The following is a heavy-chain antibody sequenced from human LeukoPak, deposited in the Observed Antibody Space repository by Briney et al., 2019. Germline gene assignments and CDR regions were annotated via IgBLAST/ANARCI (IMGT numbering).Heavy chain of an antibody. CDR2: INPSGGST. D-gene: IGHD1-7*01. Sequence: GASVKVSCKASGYTFTSYYMHWVRQAPGQGLEWMGIINPSGGSTSYAQKFQGRVTMTRDTSTSTIYMELSSLRSEDTAVYYCARGGTGTTELDAFDIWGQGTMVTVSS. CDR3: ARGGTGTTELDAFDI. CDR1: GYTFTSYY. V-gene: IGHV1-46*01. J-gene: IGHJ3*02.